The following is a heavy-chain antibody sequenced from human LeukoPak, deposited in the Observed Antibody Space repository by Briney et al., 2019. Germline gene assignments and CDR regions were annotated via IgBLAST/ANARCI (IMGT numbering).Heavy chain of an antibody. V-gene: IGHV1-2*02. CDR3: ARELASSSWYSYSSGWYAGSY. CDR2: INPNSGGT. CDR1: GYTFTGYY. Sequence: ASVKVSCKASGYTFTGYYMHWVRQPPGQGLEWMGWINPNSGGTNYAQKFQGRVTMTRDTSISTAYMELSRLRSDDTAVYYCARELASSSWYSYSSGWYAGSYWGQGTLVTVSS. D-gene: IGHD6-19*01. J-gene: IGHJ4*02.